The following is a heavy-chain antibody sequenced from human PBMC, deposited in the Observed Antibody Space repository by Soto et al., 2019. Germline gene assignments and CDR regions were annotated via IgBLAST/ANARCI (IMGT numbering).Heavy chain of an antibody. V-gene: IGHV4-31*03. CDR2: IYYSGST. J-gene: IGHJ5*02. Sequence: TLSLTCTVAGGSISSGCYYWSCIRQHPGKGLEWIGYIYYSGSTYYNPSLKSRVTISVDTSKNQFSLKLSSVTAADTAVYYCARGGGIAAAGTPFDPWGQGTQVTVSS. CDR1: GGSISSGCYY. D-gene: IGHD6-13*01. CDR3: ARGGGIAAAGTPFDP.